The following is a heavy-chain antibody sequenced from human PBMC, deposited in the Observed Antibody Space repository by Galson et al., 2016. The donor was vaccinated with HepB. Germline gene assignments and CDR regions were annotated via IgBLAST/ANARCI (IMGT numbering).Heavy chain of an antibody. CDR2: IIPNLGAT. D-gene: IGHD2-2*01. V-gene: IGHV1-69*13. CDR1: GGMFSTYA. J-gene: IGHJ6*02. Sequence: SVKVSCKVSGGMFSTYAINWVRQAPGQGLEWMGGIIPNLGATDYAQNFQGRVTITADESTNTAYMELSSLRSEDTAIYYCARVRGISCSSSSCANYPMDFWGQGTTVTVSS. CDR3: ARVRGISCSSSSCANYPMDF.